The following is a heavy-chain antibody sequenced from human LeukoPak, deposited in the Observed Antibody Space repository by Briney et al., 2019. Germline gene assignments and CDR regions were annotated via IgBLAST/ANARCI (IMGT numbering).Heavy chain of an antibody. D-gene: IGHD3-10*01. CDR1: GYTFTRYY. CDR2: ISAYNGNT. Sequence: ASVKVSCKASGYTFTRYYMHWVRQAPGQGLEWMGWISAYNGNTNYAQKLQGRVTMTTDTSTSTAYMELRSLRSDDTAVYYCARLIPHYGSGSTLDYWGQGTLVTVSS. CDR3: ARLIPHYGSGSTLDY. V-gene: IGHV1-18*04. J-gene: IGHJ4*02.